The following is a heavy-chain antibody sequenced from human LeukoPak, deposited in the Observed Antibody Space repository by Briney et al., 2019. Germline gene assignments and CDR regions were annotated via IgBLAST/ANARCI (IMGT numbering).Heavy chain of an antibody. CDR1: GFSFSNCS. Sequence: PGGSLRLSCAASGFSFSNCSMNWVRQAPGKGLEWVSSITSGSSYIYYADSVKGRFTISRDNAKKSLYLQMNSLRAEDTAVYFCARDAGALDSWGQGTLVTVSS. V-gene: IGHV3-21*01. J-gene: IGHJ4*02. CDR3: ARDAGALDS. D-gene: IGHD2-8*02. CDR2: ITSGSSYI.